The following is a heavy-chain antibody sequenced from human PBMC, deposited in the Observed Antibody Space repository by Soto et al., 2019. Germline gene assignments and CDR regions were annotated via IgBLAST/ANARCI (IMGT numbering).Heavy chain of an antibody. D-gene: IGHD3-3*01. CDR3: AKYCHGKKYYDFWSGYSADYYYYGMDV. Sequence: PGGSLRLSCAASGFTFSSYAMSWVRQAPGKGLEWVSAISGSGGSTYYADSVKGRFTISRDNSKNTLYLQMNSLRAEDTAVYYCAKYCHGKKYYDFWSGYSADYYYYGMDVWSQGTTVTVSS. CDR1: GFTFSSYA. V-gene: IGHV3-23*01. J-gene: IGHJ6*02. CDR2: ISGSGGST.